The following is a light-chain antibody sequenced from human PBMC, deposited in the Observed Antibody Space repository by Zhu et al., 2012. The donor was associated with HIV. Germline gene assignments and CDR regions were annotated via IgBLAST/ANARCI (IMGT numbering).Light chain of an antibody. J-gene: IGKJ2*01. Sequence: DIQLTQSPSVLSASIGDRVTLSCRASENINTDLAWYQQKPGKAPNLLIYGASTLQSGVPFRFGGSGSGTEFTLTITGLQPDDFATYYCQQVNPYPRTFGPGTKLEI. CDR2: GAS. CDR3: QQVNPYPRT. CDR1: ENINTD. V-gene: IGKV1-9*01.